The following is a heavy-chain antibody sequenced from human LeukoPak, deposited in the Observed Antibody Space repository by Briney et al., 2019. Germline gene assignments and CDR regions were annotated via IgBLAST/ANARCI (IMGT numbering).Heavy chain of an antibody. Sequence: GASVKVSCKASGYTLTGYYMHWVRQAPGQGLEWMGWINPNSGGTNYAQKFQGRVTMTRDTSISTAYMELSRLRSDDTAVYYCARDDLGYYDSSGYWIGQYYFDYWGQGTLVTVSS. CDR1: GYTLTGYY. CDR2: INPNSGGT. CDR3: ARDDLGYYDSSGYWIGQYYFDY. V-gene: IGHV1-2*02. D-gene: IGHD3-22*01. J-gene: IGHJ4*02.